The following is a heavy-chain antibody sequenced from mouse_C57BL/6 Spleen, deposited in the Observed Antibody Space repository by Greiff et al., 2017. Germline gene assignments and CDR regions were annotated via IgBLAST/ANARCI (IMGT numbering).Heavy chain of an antibody. CDR1: GFSLTSYG. V-gene: IGHV2-6*03. CDR2: IWSDGST. D-gene: IGHD1-1*01. CDR3: ARDYGSSGAMDY. J-gene: IGHJ4*01. Sequence: VAPSQSLSITCTVSGFSLTSYGVHWVRQPPGKGLEWLVVIWSDGSTTYNSALKSRLSISKDNSKSQVFLKMNSLQTDDTAMYYCARDYGSSGAMDYWGQGTSVTVSS.